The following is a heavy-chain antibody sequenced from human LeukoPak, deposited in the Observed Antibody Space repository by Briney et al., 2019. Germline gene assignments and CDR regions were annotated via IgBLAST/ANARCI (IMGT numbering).Heavy chain of an antibody. Sequence: GGSLRLSCAASGFTFSSYGMHWVRQAPGKGLEWVAVIWYDGSNKYYADSVKGRFTISRDNSKSTLYVQMNSLRAEDTAVYYCAIVVAARQGAIDPWGQGTLVTISS. CDR3: AIVVAARQGAIDP. D-gene: IGHD6-6*01. CDR2: IWYDGSNK. V-gene: IGHV3-33*01. CDR1: GFTFSSYG. J-gene: IGHJ5*02.